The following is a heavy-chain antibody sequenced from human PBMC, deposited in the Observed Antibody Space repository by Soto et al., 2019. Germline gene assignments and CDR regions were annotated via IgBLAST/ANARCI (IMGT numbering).Heavy chain of an antibody. CDR3: ARGQISYSSLDAFDM. J-gene: IGHJ3*02. CDR1: GGSISTNY. Sequence: SETLSLTCTVSGGSISTNYWSWIRQSPGKGLEWIGYMYYSGRTNYNPSLKSRLTMSVDTSKNQFSLKLSSVTAADTAVYYCARGQISYSSLDAFDMWGQGTMVTV. D-gene: IGHD3-16*02. V-gene: IGHV4-59*01. CDR2: MYYSGRT.